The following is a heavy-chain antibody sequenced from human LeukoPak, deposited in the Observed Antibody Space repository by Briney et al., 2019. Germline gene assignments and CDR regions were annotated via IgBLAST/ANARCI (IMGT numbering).Heavy chain of an antibody. V-gene: IGHV1-18*01. J-gene: IGHJ5*02. D-gene: IGHD3-22*01. Sequence: ASVKVSCKASGYTFTSYGISWVRQAPGHGLEWMGWISAYNGNTNYAQKLQGRVTMTTDTSTSTAYMELRSLRSDDTAVYYCARDVYDSSGYLFWFDPWGQGTLVTVSS. CDR2: ISAYNGNT. CDR1: GYTFTSYG. CDR3: ARDVYDSSGYLFWFDP.